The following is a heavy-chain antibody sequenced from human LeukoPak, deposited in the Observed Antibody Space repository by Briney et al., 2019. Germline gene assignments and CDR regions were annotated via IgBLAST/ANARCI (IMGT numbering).Heavy chain of an antibody. J-gene: IGHJ4*02. CDR1: GGSIRSHY. V-gene: IGHV4-59*11. CDR3: ARDRGDYDSSGYYGYFDY. D-gene: IGHD3-22*01. CDR2: SYYSGST. Sequence: SETLSLTCTVSGGSIRSHYWSWIRQPPAKGLDWIGYSYYSGSTNYNPSLKSRVTISVDTSKDQFSLKLSSVTAADTAVYYCARDRGDYDSSGYYGYFDYWGQGALVTVSS.